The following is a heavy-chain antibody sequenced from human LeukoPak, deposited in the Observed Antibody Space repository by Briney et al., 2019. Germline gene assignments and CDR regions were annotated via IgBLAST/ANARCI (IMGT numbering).Heavy chain of an antibody. CDR2: INHSGST. CDR3: ARRAYGSGSYPFDP. V-gene: IGHV4-34*01. D-gene: IGHD3-10*01. Sequence: SETLSLTCAVYGGSFSGYYWSWIRQPPGKGLEWIGEINHSGSTNYNPSPKSRVTISVDTSKNQFSLKLSSVTAADTAVYYCARRAYGSGSYPFDPWGQGTLVTVSS. J-gene: IGHJ5*02. CDR1: GGSFSGYY.